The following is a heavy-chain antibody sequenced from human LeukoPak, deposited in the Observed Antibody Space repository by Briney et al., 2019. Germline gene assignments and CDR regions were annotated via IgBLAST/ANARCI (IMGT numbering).Heavy chain of an antibody. D-gene: IGHD3-3*01. CDR2: ISAYNGNT. V-gene: IGHV1-18*01. J-gene: IGHJ6*03. Sequence: GASVKVSCKASGYTFTSYGISWVRQAPGQGLEWMGWISAYNGNTNYAQKLQGRVTMTTDTSTSTAHMELRSLRSDDTAVYYCARGGDFWSGYWYYYMDVWGKGTTVTVSS. CDR3: ARGGDFWSGYWYYYMDV. CDR1: GYTFTSYG.